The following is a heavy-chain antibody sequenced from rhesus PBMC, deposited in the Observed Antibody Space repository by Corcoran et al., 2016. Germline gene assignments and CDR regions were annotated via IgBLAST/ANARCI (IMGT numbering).Heavy chain of an antibody. D-gene: IGHD3-34*01. Sequence: QVQLQESGPGLLKPSETLSLTCAVSGGSISGCYGWGWIRQPPGKGLEWIGSFYSSSGNTYYTPSLKSRVTISTDTSKNQFSLKLSSVTAADTAVYYCAYYNWGDYNNRFDVWGPGVLVTVSS. CDR2: FYSSSGNT. CDR1: GGSISGCYG. CDR3: AYYNWGDYNNRFDV. V-gene: IGHV4S7*01. J-gene: IGHJ5-1*01.